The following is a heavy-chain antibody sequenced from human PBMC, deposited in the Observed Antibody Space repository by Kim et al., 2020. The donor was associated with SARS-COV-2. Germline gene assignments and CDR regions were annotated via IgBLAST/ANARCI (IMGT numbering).Heavy chain of an antibody. V-gene: IGHV1-69*13. CDR3: ARVGHDFWSGPATEKGDY. Sequence: SVKVSCKASGGTFSSYAISWVRQAPGQGLEWMGGIIPIFGTANYAQKFQGRVTITADESTSTAYMELSSLRSEDTAVYYCARVGHDFWSGPATEKGDYWGQGTLVTVSS. CDR2: IIPIFGTA. D-gene: IGHD3-3*01. CDR1: GGTFSSYA. J-gene: IGHJ4*02.